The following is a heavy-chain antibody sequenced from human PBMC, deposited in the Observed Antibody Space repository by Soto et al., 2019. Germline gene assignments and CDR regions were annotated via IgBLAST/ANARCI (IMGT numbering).Heavy chain of an antibody. CDR3: ARDGGSHGPSYFDS. Sequence: VQLVASGGGVVQPGRSLSLSCAASGSTFSHYGMHWVRQAPGKGPEWVAVIWYDGSNKYYGESVKGRFSISRDNSKNTLYLDINSLRTEDTAVYYCARDGGSHGPSYFDSWGQGSLVIVSS. CDR1: GSTFSHYG. CDR2: IWYDGSNK. J-gene: IGHJ4*02. V-gene: IGHV3-33*01. D-gene: IGHD3-16*01.